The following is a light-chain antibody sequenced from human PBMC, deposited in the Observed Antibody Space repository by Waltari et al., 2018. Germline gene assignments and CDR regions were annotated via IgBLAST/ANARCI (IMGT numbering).Light chain of an antibody. Sequence: QSALTQPASVSGSPGQSITISCTGTSRYVGSYTLVSWYQQHPGKAPKFMVYEVSKRPSGVSNRFSASKSGNTASLTISGLQAEDEADYYCCSYAGSGTVVFGGGTKLTVL. CDR3: CSYAGSGTVV. CDR2: EVS. CDR1: SRYVGSYTL. J-gene: IGLJ2*01. V-gene: IGLV2-23*02.